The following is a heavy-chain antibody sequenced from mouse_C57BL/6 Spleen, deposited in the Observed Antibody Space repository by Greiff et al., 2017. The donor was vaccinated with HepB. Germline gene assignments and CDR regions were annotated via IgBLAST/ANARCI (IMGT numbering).Heavy chain of an antibody. CDR2: ISSGGDYI. CDR1: GFTFSSYA. J-gene: IGHJ3*01. V-gene: IGHV5-9-1*02. D-gene: IGHD1-1*01. Sequence: EVKVVESGEGLVKPGGSLKLSCAASGFTFSSYAMSWVRQTPEKRLEWVAYISSGGDYIYYADTVKGRFTISRDNARNTLYLQMSSLKSEDTAMYYCTRDGSNYGPFAYWGQGTLVTVSA. CDR3: TRDGSNYGPFAY.